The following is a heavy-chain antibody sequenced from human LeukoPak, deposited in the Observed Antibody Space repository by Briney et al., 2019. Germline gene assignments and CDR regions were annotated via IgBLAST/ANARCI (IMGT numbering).Heavy chain of an antibody. CDR2: ISGSGGST. V-gene: IGHV3-23*01. CDR1: GFTFSSYG. CDR3: AKEVVAATLFDY. D-gene: IGHD2-15*01. J-gene: IGHJ4*02. Sequence: PGGTLRLSCAASGFTFSSYGMSWVRQAPGKGLEWVSAISGSGGSTYYADSVKGRFTISRDNSKNTLYLQVNSLSAEDTAVYYCAKEVVAATLFDYWGQGTLVTVSS.